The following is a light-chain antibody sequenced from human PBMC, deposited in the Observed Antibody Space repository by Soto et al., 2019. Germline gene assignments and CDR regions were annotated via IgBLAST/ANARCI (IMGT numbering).Light chain of an antibody. J-gene: IGKJ5*01. CDR2: RAS. CDR3: QQYGNSPIT. CDR1: PSLSGN. V-gene: IGKV3-15*01. Sequence: EIVMTPSPATLAGSPGETVTHSCRASPSLSGNLAWYQQKPGQAPRLLIYRASNRATGVPARFSGRGSGTEFTLTISRLEPEDFAVFYCQQYGNSPITFGQGTRLENK.